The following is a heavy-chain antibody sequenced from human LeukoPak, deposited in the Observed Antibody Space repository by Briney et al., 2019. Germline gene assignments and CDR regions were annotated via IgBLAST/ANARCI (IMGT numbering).Heavy chain of an antibody. CDR3: ARAYYDYVWGSYRFDY. CDR2: IIPIFGTA. V-gene: IGHV1-69*13. CDR1: GGTFSSYA. D-gene: IGHD3-16*02. J-gene: IGHJ4*02. Sequence: SVKVSCKASGGTFSSYAISWVRQAPGQGLEWMGGIIPIFGTANYAQKFQGRVTITADESTSTAYMELSSLRSEDTAVYYCARAYYDYVWGSYRFDYWGQGTLVTVSS.